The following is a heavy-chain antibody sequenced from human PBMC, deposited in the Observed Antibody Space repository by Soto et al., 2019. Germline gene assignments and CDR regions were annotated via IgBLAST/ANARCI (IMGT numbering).Heavy chain of an antibody. CDR3: ARAPPSPGWPKDYYYYYYMDV. V-gene: IGHV1-18*01. D-gene: IGHD2-15*01. J-gene: IGHJ6*03. Sequence: ASVKVSCKASGYTFTSYGISWVRQAPGQGLEWMGWISAYNGNTNYAQKLQGRVTMTTDTSTSTAYMELRSLRSDDTAVYYGARAPPSPGWPKDYYYYYYMDVWGKGTTVTVSS. CDR2: ISAYNGNT. CDR1: GYTFTSYG.